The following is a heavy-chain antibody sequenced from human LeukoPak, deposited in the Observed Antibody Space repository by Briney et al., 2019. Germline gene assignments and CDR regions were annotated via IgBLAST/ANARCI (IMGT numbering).Heavy chain of an antibody. J-gene: IGHJ2*01. CDR1: GVSISTYY. Sequence: SETLSLTCTVSGVSISTYYWSWIRQPPGKGLEWIGFICYSGSTNYNPSLKSRVTISVDTSTNQFSLKLSSVTTADTAVYYCARESSIHWYFDLWGRGTLVTVSS. CDR2: ICYSGST. D-gene: IGHD2-2*01. V-gene: IGHV4-59*01. CDR3: ARESSIHWYFDL.